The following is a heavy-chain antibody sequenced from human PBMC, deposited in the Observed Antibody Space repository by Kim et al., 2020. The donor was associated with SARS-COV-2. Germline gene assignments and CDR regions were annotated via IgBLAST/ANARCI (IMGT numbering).Heavy chain of an antibody. CDR3: ARGLGGYQLPPSYYFDY. CDR1: GFTFSSYS. Sequence: GGSLRLSCAASGFTFSSYSMNWVRQAPGKGLEWVSSISSSSSYIYYADSVKGRFTISRDNAKNSLYLQMNSLRAEDTAVYYCARGLGGYQLPPSYYFDYWGQGTLVTVSS. V-gene: IGHV3-21*01. CDR2: ISSSSSYI. J-gene: IGHJ4*02. D-gene: IGHD2-2*01.